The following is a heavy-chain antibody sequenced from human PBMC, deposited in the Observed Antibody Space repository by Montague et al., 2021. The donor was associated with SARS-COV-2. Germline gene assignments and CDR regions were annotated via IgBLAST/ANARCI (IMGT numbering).Heavy chain of an antibody. J-gene: IGHJ6*02. Sequence: SETLSLTCAVYGGSFSGYYWSWIRQPPGKGPEWIGEINHSGSTNYNPSLKSRVTISVDTSKNQFSLKLSSVTAADTAVYYCARGRRILLWFGELLSGGDYYGMDVWGQGTTGTVSS. V-gene: IGHV4-34*01. CDR3: ARGRRILLWFGELLSGGDYYGMDV. D-gene: IGHD3-10*01. CDR1: GGSFSGYY. CDR2: INHSGST.